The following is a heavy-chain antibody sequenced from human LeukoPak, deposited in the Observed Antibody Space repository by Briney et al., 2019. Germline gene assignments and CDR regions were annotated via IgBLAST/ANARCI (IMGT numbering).Heavy chain of an antibody. CDR2: SSAYNGNT. CDR1: GYTFTSYG. J-gene: IGHJ4*02. Sequence: GASVKVSCKAPGYTFTSYGISWVRQAPGQGLEWRGWSSAYNGNTNYAQKLQGRVTMTTDTSTSTAYMELRSLRSDDTAVYYCARVNVGSSSYDYWGQGTLVTVSS. V-gene: IGHV1-18*01. D-gene: IGHD6-13*01. CDR3: ARVNVGSSSYDY.